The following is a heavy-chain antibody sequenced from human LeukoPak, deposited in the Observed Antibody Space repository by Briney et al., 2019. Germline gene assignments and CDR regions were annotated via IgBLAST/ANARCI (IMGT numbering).Heavy chain of an antibody. CDR1: GFTFSKAW. CDR3: SYYRDSDWPARRYDN. V-gene: IGHV3-15*01. Sequence: NPGGSLRLSCAASGFTFSKAWMKWVRQAPGKGLEWIGRSKSKSDGGTIDHAAPLKGRFTISRDDSKNTLYLQMNSLIIEDTAMYYCSYYRDSDWPARRYDNWGQGTLVTVSS. CDR2: SKSKSDGGTI. D-gene: IGHD3-22*01. J-gene: IGHJ4*02.